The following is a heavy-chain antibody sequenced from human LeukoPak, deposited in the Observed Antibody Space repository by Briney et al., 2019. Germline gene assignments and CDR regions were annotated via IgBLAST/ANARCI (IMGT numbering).Heavy chain of an antibody. D-gene: IGHD5-18*01. J-gene: IGHJ5*02. CDR2: IILISPTA. CDR1: GGTLSTHA. V-gene: IGHV1-69*05. Sequence: GASVKVSCKASGGTLSTHAVSWVRQAPGQGLEWMGGIILISPTANYAQKFQDRVTITMDQYTTYMELSSLRSDDTAVYYCATGRVSDTTLVSWFGTWGQGTLVTVSS. CDR3: ATGRVSDTTLVSWFGT.